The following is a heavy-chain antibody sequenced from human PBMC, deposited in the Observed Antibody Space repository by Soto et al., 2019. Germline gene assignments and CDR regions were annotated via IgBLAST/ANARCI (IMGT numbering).Heavy chain of an antibody. CDR2: VSIGGST. V-gene: IGHV3-23*01. D-gene: IGHD2-21*02. CDR1: LFTFIIYS. J-gene: IGHJ4*02. CDR3: AKRSGDGGPFDY. Sequence: GGSLGLSCASSLFTFIIYSIVWVLQGPGKGLEWVAVVSIGGSTHYADSVRGRFTISRDNSKNTLSLQMNSLTAEETAVYFCAKRSGDGGPFDYWGQGDLVTVSS.